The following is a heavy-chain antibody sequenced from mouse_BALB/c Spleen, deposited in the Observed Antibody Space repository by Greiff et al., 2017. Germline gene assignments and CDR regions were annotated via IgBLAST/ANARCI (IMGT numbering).Heavy chain of an antibody. CDR2: IWAGGST. J-gene: IGHJ4*01. D-gene: IGHD1-1*01. CDR3: ARTTVVANGAMDY. Sequence: VQLVESGPGLVAPSQSLSITCTVSGFSLTSYGVHWVRQPPGKGLEWLGVIWAGGSTNYNSALMSRLSISKDNSKSQVFLKMNSLQTDDTAMYYCARTTVVANGAMDYWGQGTSVTVSS. V-gene: IGHV2-9*02. CDR1: GFSLTSYG.